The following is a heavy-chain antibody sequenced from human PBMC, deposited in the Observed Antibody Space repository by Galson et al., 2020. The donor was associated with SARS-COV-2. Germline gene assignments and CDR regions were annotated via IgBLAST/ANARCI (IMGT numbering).Heavy chain of an antibody. D-gene: IGHD2-2*01. V-gene: IGHV3-64D*06. CDR2: ISSNGGTS. CDR1: GFIFSDYA. Sequence: GGSLRLSCSASGFIFSDYAMNWVRQAPGKGLDYVSAISSNGGTSFYADSVNGRFTMSRDNSRNMFYLQMTALRPEDTAFYYCLSYSSTRQNHWGQGTLVTGSA. J-gene: IGHJ5*02. CDR3: LSYSSTRQNH.